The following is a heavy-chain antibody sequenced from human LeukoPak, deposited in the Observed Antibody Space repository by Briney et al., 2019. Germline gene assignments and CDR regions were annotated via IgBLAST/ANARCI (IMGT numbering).Heavy chain of an antibody. CDR2: INSDGSTT. CDR1: AFTFSSYW. V-gene: IGHV3-74*01. J-gene: IGHJ6*02. CDR3: AKEPPLTVARGMDV. D-gene: IGHD4-23*01. Sequence: GGSLRLSCAASAFTFSSYWMHWVRQAPGKGLVWVSRINSDGSTTNYADSVKGRFTISRDNAKNTLHLQMNSLRAEDTAVYYCAKEPPLTVARGMDVWGQGTTVTVSS.